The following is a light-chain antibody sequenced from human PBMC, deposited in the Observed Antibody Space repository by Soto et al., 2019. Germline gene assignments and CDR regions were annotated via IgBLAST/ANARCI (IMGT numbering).Light chain of an antibody. V-gene: IGKV3-20*01. Sequence: IVLTQSPGTLSVSPGDGATLSCRASQTVGKNYLARYQHRPGQAPRLLIHRASTRATGIPDRFSGSGSGTDCTLTIGRLEPEDFAVYYCQQYDSLPRTFGQGTKVDI. CDR2: RAS. CDR1: QTVGKNY. CDR3: QQYDSLPRT. J-gene: IGKJ1*01.